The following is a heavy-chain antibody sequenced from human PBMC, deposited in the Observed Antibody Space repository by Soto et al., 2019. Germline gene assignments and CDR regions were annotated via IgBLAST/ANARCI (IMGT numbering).Heavy chain of an antibody. CDR2: TYYRSKWYN. J-gene: IGHJ3*02. D-gene: IGHD1-7*01. V-gene: IGHV6-1*01. CDR3: ARDRTGTTGWEDDAFDI. Sequence: SQTPSLTCAISGDSVSSNSAAWNWIRQSPSRGLEWLGRTYYRSKWYNDYAVSVKSRITINPDTSKNQFSLQLNSVTPEDTAVYYCARDRTGTTGWEDDAFDIWGQGTMVTVSS. CDR1: GDSVSSNSAA.